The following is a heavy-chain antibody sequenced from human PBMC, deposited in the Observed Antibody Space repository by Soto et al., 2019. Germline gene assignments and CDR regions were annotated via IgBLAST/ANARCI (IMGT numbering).Heavy chain of an antibody. D-gene: IGHD3-3*01. J-gene: IGHJ6*02. CDR3: ARDFWSGYGYYYGMDV. Sequence: GASVKVSCKASGYTFTGYYMHWVRQAPGQGLEWMGWINPNSGGTNYAQKFQGRVTMTRDTSISTAYMELSRLRSDDTAVYYCARDFWSGYGYYYGMDVWGQGTTVTVS. CDR1: GYTFTGYY. CDR2: INPNSGGT. V-gene: IGHV1-2*02.